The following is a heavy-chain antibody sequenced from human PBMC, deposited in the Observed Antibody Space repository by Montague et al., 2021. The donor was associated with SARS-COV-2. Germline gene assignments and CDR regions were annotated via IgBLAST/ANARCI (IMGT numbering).Heavy chain of an antibody. CDR3: ARGCLSYFGAGSHCYGMDV. D-gene: IGHD3-10*01. CDR2: ISDSGST. CDR1: GTSITSYY. V-gene: IGHV4-59*01. J-gene: IGHJ6*02. Sequence: SETLSLTCSVSGTSITSYYWNWIRQPPGKGLEWIGYISDSGSTNYSPSLTSRVTMSVDTSKNQMSLKLTSVTAADTAVYYCARGCLSYFGAGSHCYGMDVWGQGTTATVS.